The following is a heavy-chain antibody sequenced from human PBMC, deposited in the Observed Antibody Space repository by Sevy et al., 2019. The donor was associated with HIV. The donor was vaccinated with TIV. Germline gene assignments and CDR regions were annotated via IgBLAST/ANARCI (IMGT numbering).Heavy chain of an antibody. CDR3: ARDFIVLVPTTLVGPVDY. Sequence: GGSLRLSCAASGFTFSNYAMQWVRQAPGKGLEWVAVISCDGSNKYYSDSVKGRFTISRDNSKNTLYLQMNSLRAEDTAVYYCARDFIVLVPTTLVGPVDYWGQGTLVTVSS. V-gene: IGHV3-30*04. CDR2: ISCDGSNK. J-gene: IGHJ4*02. CDR1: GFTFSNYA. D-gene: IGHD2-2*01.